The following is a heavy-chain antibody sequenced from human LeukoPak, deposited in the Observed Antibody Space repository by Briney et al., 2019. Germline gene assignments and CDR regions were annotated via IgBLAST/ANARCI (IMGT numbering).Heavy chain of an antibody. CDR3: ARDSSNNWYELDY. Sequence: GGSLRLSCAVSGFTVSTDYMSWVRQAPGKGLEWVSVIYSGGRTYYADSVKGRFTISRDNSKNTLYLQMNSLRAEDTAVYYCARDSSNNWYELDYWGQGTLVTVSS. D-gene: IGHD1-1*01. CDR1: GFTVSTDY. J-gene: IGHJ4*02. CDR2: IYSGGRT. V-gene: IGHV3-53*01.